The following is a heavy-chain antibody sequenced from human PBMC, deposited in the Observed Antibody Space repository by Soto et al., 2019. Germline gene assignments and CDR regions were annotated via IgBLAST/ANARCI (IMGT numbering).Heavy chain of an antibody. D-gene: IGHD3-3*01. CDR2: ISAFTGLA. CDR3: ARDARRVFGNAFDI. Sequence: ASVKDSCKASGFTFSTYGISWVRQAPGQGLEWMGWISAFTGLANYAQSLQGRVTMTTDTSTSTAYMELRSLRSDDTAVYYCARDARRVFGNAFDIWSQGTMVTVSS. V-gene: IGHV1-18*01. J-gene: IGHJ3*02. CDR1: GFTFSTYG.